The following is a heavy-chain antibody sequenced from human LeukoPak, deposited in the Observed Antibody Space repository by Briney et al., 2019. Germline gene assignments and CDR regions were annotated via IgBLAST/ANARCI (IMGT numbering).Heavy chain of an antibody. J-gene: IGHJ4*02. CDR1: GFTFSSYW. Sequence: GGSLRLSCAASGFTFSSYWMSWVRQAPGKGLEWVANIKQDGSEKYYVDSVKGRFTISRDNAKNSLYLQMNSLRAEDTAVYYCAREKVYSSSWSPAMAGDYWGQGTLVTVSS. V-gene: IGHV3-7*01. D-gene: IGHD6-13*01. CDR3: AREKVYSSSWSPAMAGDY. CDR2: IKQDGSEK.